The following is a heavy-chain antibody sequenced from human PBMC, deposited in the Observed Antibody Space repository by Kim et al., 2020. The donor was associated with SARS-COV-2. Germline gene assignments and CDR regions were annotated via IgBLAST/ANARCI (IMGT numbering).Heavy chain of an antibody. CDR1: GYSISSGYY. D-gene: IGHD2-15*01. Sequence: SETLSLTCTVSGYSISSGYYWGWIRQPPGKGLEWIGSIYHSGSTYYNPSLKSRVTISVDTSKNQFSLKLSSVTAADTAVYYCARSSGGSLGRLDAFDIWG. J-gene: IGHJ3*02. CDR2: IYHSGST. V-gene: IGHV4-38-2*02. CDR3: ARSSGGSLGRLDAFDI.